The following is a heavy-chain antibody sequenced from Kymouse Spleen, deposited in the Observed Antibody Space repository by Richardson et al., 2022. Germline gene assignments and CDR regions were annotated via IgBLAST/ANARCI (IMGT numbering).Heavy chain of an antibody. CDR2: IKQDGSEK. D-gene: IGHD3-22*01. Sequence: EVQLVESGGGLVQPGGSLRLSCAASGFTFSSYWMSWVRQAPGKGLEWVANIKQDGSEKYYVDSVKGRFTISRDNAKNSLYLQMNSLRAEDTAVYYCARDGGYYDSSGYYLFDYWGQGTLVTVSS. CDR3: ARDGGYYDSSGYYLFDY. J-gene: IGHJ4*02. CDR1: GFTFSSYW. V-gene: IGHV3-7*01.